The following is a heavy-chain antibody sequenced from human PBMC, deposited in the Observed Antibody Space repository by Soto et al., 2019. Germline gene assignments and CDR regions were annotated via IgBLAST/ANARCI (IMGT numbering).Heavy chain of an antibody. CDR1: GFTFSSYG. V-gene: IGHV3-33*01. Sequence: GGSLRLSCAASGFTFSSYGMHWVRQAPGKGLEWVAVIWYDGSNKYYADSVKGRFTISRDNSKNTLYLQMNSLRAEDTAVYYCARIPKLDISYGGYVYYYYGMDVWGQGTTVTVSS. CDR3: ARIPKLDISYGGYVYYYYGMDV. CDR2: IWYDGSNK. D-gene: IGHD5-18*01. J-gene: IGHJ6*02.